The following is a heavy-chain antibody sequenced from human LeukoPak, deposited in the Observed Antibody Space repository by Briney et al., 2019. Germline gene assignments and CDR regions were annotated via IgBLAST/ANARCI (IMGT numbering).Heavy chain of an antibody. CDR3: ARDSEWGLLRSDY. V-gene: IGHV3-23*01. J-gene: IGHJ4*02. CDR1: GFTFSRYG. D-gene: IGHD1-26*01. Sequence: GGSLRLSCAASGFTFSRYGMSWVRQAPGQGLEWVSVISTGGEVTYYADSVKGRFTISRDNAKNSLYLQMNSLRAEDTAVYYCARDSEWGLLRSDYWGQGTLVTVSS. CDR2: ISTGGEVT.